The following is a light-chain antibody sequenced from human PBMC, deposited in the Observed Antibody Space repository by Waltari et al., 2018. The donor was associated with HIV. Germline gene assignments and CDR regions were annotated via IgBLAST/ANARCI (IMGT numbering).Light chain of an antibody. V-gene: IGKV1-39*01. J-gene: IGKJ3*01. CDR3: QQSYSGLT. CDR1: QTISTY. Sequence: DIQMTQSPSSLSASLGDRIIITCRASQTISTYVNWYQHKPGRAPNLLIYAASSLHSGGPSRFSGSGSGTDFTLTINSLQAEDFATYYCQQSYSGLTFGPGTKVD. CDR2: AAS.